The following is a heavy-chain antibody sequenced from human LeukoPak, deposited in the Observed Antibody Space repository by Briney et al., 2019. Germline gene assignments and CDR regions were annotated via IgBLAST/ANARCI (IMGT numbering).Heavy chain of an antibody. Sequence: GGSLRLSCAASGFTFSSYSMNWVRQAPGKGLEWVSSISSSGNYIHYADSLKGRFTISRDNANNSLYLQMNSLRAEDTAVYYCARDRGVLKAAFDSWGQGTLVTVSS. J-gene: IGHJ4*02. CDR1: GFTFSSYS. CDR2: ISSSGNYI. D-gene: IGHD3-10*01. CDR3: ARDRGVLKAAFDS. V-gene: IGHV3-21*01.